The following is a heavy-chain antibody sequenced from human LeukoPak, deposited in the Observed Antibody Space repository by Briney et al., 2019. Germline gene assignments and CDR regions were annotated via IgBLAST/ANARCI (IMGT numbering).Heavy chain of an antibody. CDR2: ISSSSSYM. J-gene: IGHJ6*02. CDR1: GFIVGNNY. CDR3: ARDRDVPAIGMDV. V-gene: IGHV3-21*06. Sequence: GGSLRLSCAASGFIVGNNYMSWVRQAPGKGLEWVSSISSSSSYMYYADSVKGRFTISRDNAKNSLYLQMNSLRAEDTAVYYCARDRDVPAIGMDVWGQGTTVTVSS.